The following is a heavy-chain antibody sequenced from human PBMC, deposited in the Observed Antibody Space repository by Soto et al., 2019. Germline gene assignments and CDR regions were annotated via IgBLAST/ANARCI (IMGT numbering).Heavy chain of an antibody. Sequence: QVQLVRSGSELKKPGASVKVSCKASGYTFTRYALNWVRQAPGQGLEWMGWINTNTGNPTFVQAFTGRFVFSLDTSVSTAHLQICSLKAEDTAVYYCASQITESGALRFLECLSLLGVWGQGTLVTVSS. J-gene: IGHJ4*02. D-gene: IGHD3-3*01. CDR3: ASQITESGALRFLECLSLLGV. V-gene: IGHV7-4-1*01. CDR1: GYTFTRYA. CDR2: INTNTGNP.